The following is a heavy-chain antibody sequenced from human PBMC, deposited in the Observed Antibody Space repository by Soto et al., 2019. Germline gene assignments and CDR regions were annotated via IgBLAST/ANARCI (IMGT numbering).Heavy chain of an antibody. CDR3: AKDAGSVSSGGSCSFHAPDH. J-gene: IGHJ4*02. D-gene: IGHD2-15*01. V-gene: IGHV3-23*01. CDR1: GFTFSSYA. CDR2: ISGSRTTT. Sequence: PGGSLRLSCAASGFTFSSYAMSWVRQAPGKGLEWVSAISGSRTTTAYADSVKGRFTISRDNSKNTLYLQMNSLRIDDTAIYYCAKDAGSVSSGGSCSFHAPDHWGQGTRVTVSS.